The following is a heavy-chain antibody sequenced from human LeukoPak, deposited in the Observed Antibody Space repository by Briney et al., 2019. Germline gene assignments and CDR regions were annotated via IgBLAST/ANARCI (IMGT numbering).Heavy chain of an antibody. Sequence: PSETLSLTCAVYGGSFSGYYWSWIRQPPGKGLEWIGYIYYIGSTNYNPSLKSRVTISVDTSKNQFSLRLSSVTHAETPLYYCAGGMGSPDFWGQGTLVTVSS. CDR1: GGSFSGYY. CDR2: IYYIGST. V-gene: IGHV4-59*12. J-gene: IGHJ4*02. CDR3: AGGMGSPDF. D-gene: IGHD1-26*01.